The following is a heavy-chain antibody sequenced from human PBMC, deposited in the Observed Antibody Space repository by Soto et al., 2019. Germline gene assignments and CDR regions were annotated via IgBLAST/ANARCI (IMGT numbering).Heavy chain of an antibody. CDR2: ISGSGGST. CDR1: GFTFSSYA. CDR3: AKDLWAIGVASWSYFDY. Sequence: EVQLLEAGGGLVQPGGSLRLSCAASGFTFSSYAMSWVRQAPGKGLGWVLAISGSGGSTYYADSVKGRFTISRDYTKNSLYQQMNRTGAEDTAVYYWAKDLWAIGVASWSYFDYWGQGTLVTVSS. V-gene: IGHV3-23*01. J-gene: IGHJ4*02. D-gene: IGHD3-3*01.